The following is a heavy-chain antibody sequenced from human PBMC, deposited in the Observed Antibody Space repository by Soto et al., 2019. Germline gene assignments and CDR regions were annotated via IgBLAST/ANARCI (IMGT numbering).Heavy chain of an antibody. D-gene: IGHD2-15*01. V-gene: IGHV1-24*01. J-gene: IGHJ4*02. CDR2: FAPEDGET. CDR3: ATGQNRSWPPPYFEF. CDR1: GYTLTELS. Sequence: QVQLVQSGAEVKKPGASVKVSCKVSGYTLTELSMHWVRQAPGKGLEWMGGFAPEDGETIYAQKFQGRVTMTEDTSTAQAYLGLSSLRSADTAVYYCATGQNRSWPPPYFEFWGQGTLVPVSS.